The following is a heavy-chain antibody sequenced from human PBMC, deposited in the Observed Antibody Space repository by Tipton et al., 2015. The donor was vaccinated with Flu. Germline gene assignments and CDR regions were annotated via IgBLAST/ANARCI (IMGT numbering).Heavy chain of an antibody. V-gene: IGHV1-2*02. D-gene: IGHD5-18*01. CDR3: ARGPSCGCFDY. CDR2: INPNNGDT. Sequence: VQLVQSGAEVKVSCKASGYTFTDYYIHWLRQAPGQGLEWMGWINPNNGDTKYAQKFQGRVTMTRDTSISTTYVELSRLTSDDTAVYYCARGPSCGCFDYWGQGPLVTVSS. CDR1: GYTFTDYY. J-gene: IGHJ4*02.